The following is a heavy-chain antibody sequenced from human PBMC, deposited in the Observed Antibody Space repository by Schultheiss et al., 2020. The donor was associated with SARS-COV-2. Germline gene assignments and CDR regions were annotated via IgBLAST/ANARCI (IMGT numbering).Heavy chain of an antibody. J-gene: IGHJ5*02. CDR1: GGSFSGYY. CDR2: IYYSGST. D-gene: IGHD2-2*01. V-gene: IGHV4-59*08. Sequence: SETLSLTCAVYGGSFSGYYWSWIRQPPGKGLEWIGYIYYSGSTNYNPSLKSRVTISVDTSKNQFSLKLSSVTAADTAVYYCARLDGDIVVVPAAIGWFGPWGQGTLVTVSS. CDR3: ARLDGDIVVVPAAIGWFGP.